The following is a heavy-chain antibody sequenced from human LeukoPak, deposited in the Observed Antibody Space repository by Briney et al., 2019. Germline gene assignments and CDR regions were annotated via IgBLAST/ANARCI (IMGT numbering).Heavy chain of an antibody. CDR1: GGSISSGGYY. J-gene: IGHJ4*02. V-gene: IGHV4-61*02. Sequence: PSQTLSLTCTVSGGSISSGGYYWSWIRQPAGQGLKWIGRIHTSGSTNYNPSLKSRVTMSLDTSKNQFSLKLSSVTAADTAVYYCARARGPGDYFDYWGQGTLVTVSS. CDR3: ARARGPGDYFDY. CDR2: IHTSGST.